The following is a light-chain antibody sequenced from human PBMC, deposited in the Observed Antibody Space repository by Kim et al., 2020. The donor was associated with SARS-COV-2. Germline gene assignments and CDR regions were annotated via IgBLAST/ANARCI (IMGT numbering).Light chain of an antibody. CDR1: KLVVKY. Sequence: VSPVQTASITCSGDKLVVKYACWYQQKPGHSPVLVIYQDSKRPSGIPERFSGSNSGNTATLTISGTQAMDEADYYCQAWDSSTVVFGGGTQLTVL. CDR3: QAWDSSTVV. V-gene: IGLV3-1*01. CDR2: QDS. J-gene: IGLJ2*01.